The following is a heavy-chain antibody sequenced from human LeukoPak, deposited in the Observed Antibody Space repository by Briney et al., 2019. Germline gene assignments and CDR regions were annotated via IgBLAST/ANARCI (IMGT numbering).Heavy chain of an antibody. Sequence: GASVKVSCKASGGTFSSYAISWVRQAPGQGLEWMGGIIPIFGTANYAQKFQGRVTITADKSTSTAYMELSSLRSEDTAVYYCARDLGWLPRTDAFDIWGQGTMVTVSS. J-gene: IGHJ3*02. CDR1: GGTFSSYA. V-gene: IGHV1-69*06. D-gene: IGHD5-12*01. CDR3: ARDLGWLPRTDAFDI. CDR2: IIPIFGTA.